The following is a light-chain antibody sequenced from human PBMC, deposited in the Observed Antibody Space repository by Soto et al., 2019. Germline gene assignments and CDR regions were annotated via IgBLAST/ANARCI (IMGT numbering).Light chain of an antibody. CDR2: AND. J-gene: IGLJ2*01. Sequence: QSVLTQPPSVSGAPRQSVTISCTGSTSNIGAVYGFHWYQQIRGTAPRLLIFANDNRPSGVPDRFSGSKSGTSASLTITGLQAEDEADYYCQSDDSTLSVVFGGGTKVTVL. CDR3: QSDDSTLSVV. CDR1: TSNIGAVYG. V-gene: IGLV1-40*01.